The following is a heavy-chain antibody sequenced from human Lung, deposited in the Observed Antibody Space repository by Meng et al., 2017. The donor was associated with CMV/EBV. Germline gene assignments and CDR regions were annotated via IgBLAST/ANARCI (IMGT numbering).Heavy chain of an antibody. J-gene: IGHJ4*02. CDR1: GVTFSSYA. D-gene: IGHD4-17*01. CDR3: ARSYGDYVLGYFDY. CDR2: ISYDGSNK. Sequence: ASGVTFSSYAKHWVSQAPGKGLEWVAVISYDGSNKYYADSVKGRFTISRDNSKNTLYLQMNSLRAEDTAVYYCARSYGDYVLGYFDYWGQGTLVTVSS. V-gene: IGHV3-30-3*01.